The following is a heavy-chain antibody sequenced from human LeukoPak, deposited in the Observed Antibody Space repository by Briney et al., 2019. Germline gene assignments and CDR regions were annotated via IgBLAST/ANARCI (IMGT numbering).Heavy chain of an antibody. D-gene: IGHD3-22*01. J-gene: IGHJ4*02. CDR1: GGSISSYY. CDR2: IYYSGST. CDR3: ARDTSRRGRDSSGCPTGYFDY. Sequence: PSETLSLTCTVSGGSISSYYWSWIRQPPGKGLEWIGYIYYSGSTNYNPSLKSRVTISVDTSKNQFSLKLSSVTAADTAVYYCARDTSRRGRDSSGCPTGYFDYWGQGTLVTVSS. V-gene: IGHV4-59*01.